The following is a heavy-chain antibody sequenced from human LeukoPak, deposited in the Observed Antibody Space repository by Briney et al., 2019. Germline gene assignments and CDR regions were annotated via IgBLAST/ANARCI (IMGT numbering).Heavy chain of an antibody. J-gene: IGHJ3*02. CDR1: GGSINNYY. D-gene: IGHD6-13*01. Sequence: SETLSLTCTVSGGSINNYYWSWIRQSPVKGLEWIGYIYYSGSTNYNPSLKSRVSISVDTSKNQFTLKLSSVSAADTAVYYCAKDRGSWPPDAFEIWGQGTTVTVSS. CDR3: AKDRGSWPPDAFEI. V-gene: IGHV4-59*12. CDR2: IYYSGST.